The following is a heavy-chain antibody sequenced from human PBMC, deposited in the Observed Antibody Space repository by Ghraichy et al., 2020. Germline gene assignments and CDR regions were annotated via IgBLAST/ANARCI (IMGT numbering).Heavy chain of an antibody. CDR3: ARDRYMVRGVGDAFDI. V-gene: IGHV4-59*01. CDR2: IYYSGST. D-gene: IGHD3-10*01. J-gene: IGHJ3*02. Sequence: SQTLSLTCTVSGGSISSYYWSWIRQPPGKGLEWIGYIYYSGSTNYNPSLKSRVTISVDTSKNQFSLKLSSVTAADTAVYYCARDRYMVRGVGDAFDIWGQGTMVTVSS. CDR1: GGSISSYY.